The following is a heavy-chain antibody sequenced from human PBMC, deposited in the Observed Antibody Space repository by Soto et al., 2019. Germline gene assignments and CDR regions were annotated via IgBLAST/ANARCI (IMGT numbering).Heavy chain of an antibody. Sequence: ASVKVSCKASGYTFTSYAMHLVRQAPGQRLEWIGWINAGNGNTKYSQKFQGRVTITRDTSASTAYMELSSLRSEDTAVYYCARGSGYYYWDDYWGQGTLVTVSS. D-gene: IGHD3-22*01. CDR3: ARGSGYYYWDDY. V-gene: IGHV1-3*01. CDR1: GYTFTSYA. CDR2: INAGNGNT. J-gene: IGHJ4*02.